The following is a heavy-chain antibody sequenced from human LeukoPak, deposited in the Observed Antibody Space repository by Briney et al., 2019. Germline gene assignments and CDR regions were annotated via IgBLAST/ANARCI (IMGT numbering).Heavy chain of an antibody. V-gene: IGHV1-2*02. CDR2: INPNSVGT. D-gene: IGHD3-10*01. J-gene: IGHJ5*02. Sequence: GASVKVSCKASGYTFTRYYMQWVRQAPGQGVEWMRWINPNSVGTNYAQKFQGSLSITRNTSISTAYMELSRLRSDDTALYYCARVYYGSGSYYWVDPWGQRTLVTVSS. CDR1: GYTFTRYY. CDR3: ARVYYGSGSYYWVDP.